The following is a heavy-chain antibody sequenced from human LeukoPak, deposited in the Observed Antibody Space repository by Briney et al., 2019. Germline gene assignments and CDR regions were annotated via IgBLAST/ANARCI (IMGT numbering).Heavy chain of an antibody. Sequence: PGGSLRLSCAASGFTFSSYAMSWVRQAPGKGLEWVSGISANGGGTYYADSVKGRFTISRDNSKNMLYLQMNSLRAEDTAVYYCAKESGALGAPLYDYWGQGTLVTGSS. D-gene: IGHD4/OR15-4a*01. CDR2: ISANGGGT. CDR1: GFTFSSYA. J-gene: IGHJ4*02. V-gene: IGHV3-23*01. CDR3: AKESGALGAPLYDY.